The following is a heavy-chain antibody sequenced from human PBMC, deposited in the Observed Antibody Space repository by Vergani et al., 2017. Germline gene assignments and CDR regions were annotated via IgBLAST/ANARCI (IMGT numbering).Heavy chain of an antibody. Sequence: QLQLQESGPGLVKPSATLSLTCSVSGASIRSRNYYWGWIRQPPGKGLEWIASIYYSGRTYYNPSLKSRVTISVDTSKNQFSLKLSSVTAADTAVYFCARHSTVEWLVKLGGIDPWGQGILVTVSS. CDR2: IYYSGRT. CDR3: ARHSTVEWLVKLGGIDP. CDR1: GASIRSRNYY. J-gene: IGHJ5*02. V-gene: IGHV4-39*01. D-gene: IGHD6-19*01.